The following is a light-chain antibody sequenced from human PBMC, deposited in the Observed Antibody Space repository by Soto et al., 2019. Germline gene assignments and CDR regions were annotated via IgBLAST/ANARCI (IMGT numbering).Light chain of an antibody. J-gene: IGLJ3*02. CDR1: SSNIGSHT. Sequence: QAVVTQPPSASGTPGQRITISCSGSSSNIGSHTVHWYQHLPGSAPKLLIYDNDQRPSGVPDRFSGSKSGSSASLAISGLQSEDESDYYCASWDDSLNGWVFGGGTKLTVL. CDR2: DND. V-gene: IGLV1-44*01. CDR3: ASWDDSLNGWV.